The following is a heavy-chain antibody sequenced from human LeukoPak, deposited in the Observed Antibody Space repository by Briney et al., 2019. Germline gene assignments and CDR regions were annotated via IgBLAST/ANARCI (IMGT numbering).Heavy chain of an antibody. V-gene: IGHV3-30*18. CDR1: GFTFSSYG. D-gene: IGHD6-13*01. CDR3: AKDQGSSSWYVFGN. J-gene: IGHJ4*02. CDR2: ISYDGSNK. Sequence: PGGSLRLSCAASGFTFSSYGMHWVRQAPGKGLEWVAVISYDGSNKYYADSEKGRFTISRDNSKNTLYLQMNSLRAEDTAVYYCAKDQGSSSWYVFGNWGQGTLVTVSS.